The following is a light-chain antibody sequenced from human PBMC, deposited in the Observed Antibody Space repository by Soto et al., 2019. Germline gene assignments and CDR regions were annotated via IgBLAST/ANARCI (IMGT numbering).Light chain of an antibody. CDR3: SSYTSTYSLV. Sequence: QSALTQPASVSGSPGQSITISCTGTSDDVGAYNYVSWYQQRPGSAPQLIMYDVNNRPSGASHRFSGSKSGHTAYLTISGLQSDDEANYHCSSYTSTYSLVFGTGTKVTVL. V-gene: IGLV2-14*03. CDR1: SDDVGAYNY. J-gene: IGLJ1*01. CDR2: DVN.